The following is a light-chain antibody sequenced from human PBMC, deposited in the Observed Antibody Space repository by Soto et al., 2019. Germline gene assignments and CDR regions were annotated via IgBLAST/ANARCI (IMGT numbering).Light chain of an antibody. CDR1: SFNIGNNY. CDR3: GAWESSLNPYV. V-gene: IGLV1-51*01. J-gene: IGLJ1*01. Sequence: QSVLAQPPSVSAAPGQKVIISCSGTSFNIGNNYVSWYQQLPGTAPRLLIYDNNKRPSGIPARFSGSKSGTSATLAITGLQTADEADYYCGAWESSLNPYVFGTGTKVTVL. CDR2: DNN.